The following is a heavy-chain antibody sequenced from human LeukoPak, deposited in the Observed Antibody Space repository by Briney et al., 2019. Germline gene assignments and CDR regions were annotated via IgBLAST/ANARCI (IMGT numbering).Heavy chain of an antibody. V-gene: IGHV1-2*02. D-gene: IGHD6-13*01. CDR3: ATRAPPIAAAGDFDY. CDR2: INPNSGGT. J-gene: IGHJ4*02. Sequence: ASVKVSCKASGYTFTGYYMHWVRQAPGQGLEWMGWINPNSGGTNYAQKFQGRVTMTRDTSISTAYMELSRLRSDDTAVYYCATRAPPIAAAGDFDYWGQGTLVTVSS. CDR1: GYTFTGYY.